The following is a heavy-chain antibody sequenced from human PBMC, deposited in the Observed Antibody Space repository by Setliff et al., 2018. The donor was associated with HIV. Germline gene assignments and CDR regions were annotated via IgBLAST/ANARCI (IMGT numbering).Heavy chain of an antibody. J-gene: IGHJ3*02. D-gene: IGHD5-18*01. Sequence: SSETLSLTCDVFGGSFTGYYGSWIRQSPGKGLEWIAEINDSGTTTSNPSLKSRVTISLDTPKNQSSLKLNSVTAADTAVYYCARSTWTRFGGALTQLWPQRGAFDIWGQGTKVTVSS. CDR3: ARSTWTRFGGALTQLWPQRGAFDI. CDR1: GGSFTGYY. CDR2: INDSGTT. V-gene: IGHV4-34*01.